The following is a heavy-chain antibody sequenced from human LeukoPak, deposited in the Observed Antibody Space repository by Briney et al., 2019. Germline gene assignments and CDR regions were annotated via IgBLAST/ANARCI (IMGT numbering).Heavy chain of an antibody. J-gene: IGHJ4*02. CDR2: IKSKTDGGTT. Sequence: GGSLRLSCAASGFTFSNAWMSWVRQAPGKGLEWVGRIKSKTDGGTTDYAAPVKGRFTISRDDSKNTLYLQMNSLKTEDTAVYYCTTVYCGGDCYILPYWGQGTLVTVSS. V-gene: IGHV3-15*01. CDR3: TTVYCGGDCYILPY. CDR1: GFTFSNAW. D-gene: IGHD2-21*02.